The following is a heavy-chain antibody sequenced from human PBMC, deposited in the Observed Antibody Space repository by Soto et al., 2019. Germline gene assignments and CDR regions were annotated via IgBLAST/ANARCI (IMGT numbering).Heavy chain of an antibody. J-gene: IGHJ6*02. CDR3: TRAPIDYGDYYYYGMDV. V-gene: IGHV3-49*04. D-gene: IGHD4-17*01. CDR2: IRSKAYGGTT. Sequence: GGSLRLSCTASGFTFGDYAMSWVRQAPGKGLEWVGFIRSKAYGGTTEYAASVKGRFTISRDDSKSIAYLQMNSLKTEDTAVYYCTRAPIDYGDYYYYGMDVWGQGTTVTVSS. CDR1: GFTFGDYA.